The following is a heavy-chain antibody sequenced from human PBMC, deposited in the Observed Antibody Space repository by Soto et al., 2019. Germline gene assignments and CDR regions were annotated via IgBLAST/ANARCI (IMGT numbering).Heavy chain of an antibody. CDR2: IRASGGST. CDR3: VKGNKEIG. CDR1: GFTFSRYD. J-gene: IGHJ4*02. V-gene: IGHV3-23*01. Sequence: EVQLLESGGGFVQPGGSLRLSCVASGFTFSRYDMSWVRQTPGRGLEWVSTIRASGGSTYYADSVKGHFTVYRDNSKNTLYLQMNSLRAEQTAIYYFVKGNKEIGGGRGTLVTVSS.